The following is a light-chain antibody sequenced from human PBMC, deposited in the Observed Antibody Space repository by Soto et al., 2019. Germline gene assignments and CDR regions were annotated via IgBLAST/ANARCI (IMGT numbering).Light chain of an antibody. Sequence: QPVLTQSPSSSASLGASVKLTCTLRSGHNTYTIAWHQQQPEKGPRFLMRVNSDGSQIKGDGIPDRFSGSSSGAERYLPISSLQSEDEADYYCQPWCIGFRVFGGGTKLTVL. CDR3: QPWCIGFRV. V-gene: IGLV4-69*01. CDR2: VNSDGSQ. CDR1: SGHNTYT. J-gene: IGLJ3*02.